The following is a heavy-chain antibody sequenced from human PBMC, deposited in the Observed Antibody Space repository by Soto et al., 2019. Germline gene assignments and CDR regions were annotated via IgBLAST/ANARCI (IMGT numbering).Heavy chain of an antibody. Sequence: GGSLRLSCAASGFTFSGYDMHWVRQAPGKGLEWVSAISGSGGSTYYADSVKGRFTISRDNSKNTLYLQMNSLRAEDTAVYYCAKWGYYDNLTGYYPLRYWGEGT. CDR2: ISGSGGST. D-gene: IGHD3-9*01. CDR1: GFTFSGYD. CDR3: AKWGYYDNLTGYYPLRY. V-gene: IGHV3-23*01. J-gene: IGHJ4*02.